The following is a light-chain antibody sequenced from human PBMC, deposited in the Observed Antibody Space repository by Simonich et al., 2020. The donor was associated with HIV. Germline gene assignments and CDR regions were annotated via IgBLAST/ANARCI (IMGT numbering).Light chain of an antibody. CDR3: QQSYSTPYT. J-gene: IGKJ2*01. CDR2: AAS. V-gene: IGKV1-39*01. CDR1: QSISSY. Sequence: DIQMTQSPSSLSASVGDGVTITCRASQSISSYLNWYQQKPGKAPKLLIYAASSLQSGVPSRFSGSGSGTDFTLTISSLQPEDFATYSCQQSYSTPYTFGQGTKLEIK.